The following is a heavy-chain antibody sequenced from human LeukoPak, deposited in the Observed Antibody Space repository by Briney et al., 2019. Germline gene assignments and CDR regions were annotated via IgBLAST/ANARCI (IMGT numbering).Heavy chain of an antibody. Sequence: GGSLRLSCVASGFTFSNYWMHWVRQAPGKGLVWVSRIKSAGRSTDYADCVRGRFTISSDNAKNSLYLQMTSLRAEDTAVYYCARVDPYNSGWYDYWGQGTLVTVSS. D-gene: IGHD6-19*01. J-gene: IGHJ4*02. CDR3: ARVDPYNSGWYDY. CDR2: IKSAGRST. CDR1: GFTFSNYW. V-gene: IGHV3-74*01.